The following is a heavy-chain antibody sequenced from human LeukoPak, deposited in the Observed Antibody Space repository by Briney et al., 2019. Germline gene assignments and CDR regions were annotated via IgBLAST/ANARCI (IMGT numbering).Heavy chain of an antibody. Sequence: GGSLRLSCAASGFTFDDYAMNWVRQAPGKGLEWVSSISSSSSYIYYADSVRGRFTISRDNAKNSLYLQMNSLKAEDTAVYYCAREDCSGGSCYGYWGQGTLVTVSS. D-gene: IGHD2-15*01. CDR2: ISSSSSYI. J-gene: IGHJ4*02. CDR1: GFTFDDYA. V-gene: IGHV3-21*01. CDR3: AREDCSGGSCYGY.